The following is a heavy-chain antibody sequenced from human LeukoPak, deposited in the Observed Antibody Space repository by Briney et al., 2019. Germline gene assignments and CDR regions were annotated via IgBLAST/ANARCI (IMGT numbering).Heavy chain of an antibody. V-gene: IGHV7-4-1*02. CDR1: GYTFASYA. D-gene: IGHD3-10*01. CDR3: ARDLVRSMVRGFGVGY. J-gene: IGHJ4*02. Sequence: ASVKVSCKASGYTFASYAMNWVRQAPGQGLEWMGWINTNTGNPTYAQGFTGRFVFSLDTSVSTAYLQISSLKAEDTAVYYCARDLVRSMVRGFGVGYWGQGTLVTVSS. CDR2: INTNTGNP.